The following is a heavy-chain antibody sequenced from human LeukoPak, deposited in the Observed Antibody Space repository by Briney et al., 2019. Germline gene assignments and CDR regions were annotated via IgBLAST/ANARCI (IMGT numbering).Heavy chain of an antibody. V-gene: IGHV4-39*07. CDR3: ARLVGATTGFDY. CDR1: GGSISSSSYY. Sequence: SETLSLTSTVSGGSISSSSYYWGWIRQPPGKGLEWIGSIYYSGSTYYNPSLKSRVTISVDTSKNQFSLKLSSVTAADTAVYYCARLVGATTGFDYWGQGTLVTVSS. CDR2: IYYSGST. D-gene: IGHD1-26*01. J-gene: IGHJ4*02.